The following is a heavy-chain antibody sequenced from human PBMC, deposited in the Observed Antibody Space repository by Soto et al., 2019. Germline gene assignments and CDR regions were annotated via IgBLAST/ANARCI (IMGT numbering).Heavy chain of an antibody. D-gene: IGHD2-21*02. J-gene: IGHJ5*02. CDR2: IWYDGSNK. V-gene: IGHV3-33*01. Sequence: GGSLRLSCAASGFTFSSYGMHWVRQAPGKGLEWVAVIWYDGSNKYYADSVKGRFTISRDNSKNTLYLQMNSLRAEDTAVYYCARVPIGYCGGDCYSYNWFDPWGQGTLVTVSS. CDR1: GFTFSSYG. CDR3: ARVPIGYCGGDCYSYNWFDP.